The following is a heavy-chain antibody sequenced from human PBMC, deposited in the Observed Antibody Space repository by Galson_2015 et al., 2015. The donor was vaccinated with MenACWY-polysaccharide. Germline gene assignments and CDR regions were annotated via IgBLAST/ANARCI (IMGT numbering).Heavy chain of an antibody. Sequence: SLRLSCAASDFSVTTSHMSWVRQTPGRGLEWVAALYSGGNTFYVDSAEGRFTISRDNSKNTLYLHMNILRAEDTGVYYCTRTRDYNPIELWGQGTLVTVSS. CDR3: TRTRDYNPIEL. D-gene: IGHD4-11*01. CDR2: LYSGGNT. J-gene: IGHJ4*02. V-gene: IGHV3-53*01. CDR1: DFSVTTSH.